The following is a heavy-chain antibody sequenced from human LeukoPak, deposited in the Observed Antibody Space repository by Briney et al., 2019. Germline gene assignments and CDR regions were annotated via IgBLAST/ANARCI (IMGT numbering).Heavy chain of an antibody. J-gene: IGHJ4*02. CDR3: ARRSGIAVAGAFDY. D-gene: IGHD6-19*01. V-gene: IGHV3-23*01. CDR2: ISGSGDST. Sequence: PGGSLRLSCAASGFTFSNYAMRWVRQAPGKGLEWVAGISGSGDSTYYADSVKGRFTISRDNSKNTLYLQMHSLRPEDTAVYYCARRSGIAVAGAFDYWGQGTLVTVSS. CDR1: GFTFSNYA.